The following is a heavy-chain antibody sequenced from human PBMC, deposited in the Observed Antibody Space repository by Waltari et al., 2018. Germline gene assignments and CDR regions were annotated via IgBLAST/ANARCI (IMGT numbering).Heavy chain of an antibody. Sequence: EVQLVESGGGLVQPGGSLKFSCSASGFIFSDSVIHWVRQAYGKGLEWVGRIRTKGNSYATAFAASVRGRFTISRDDSKNTAYLQMNSLETEDTAVYYCTRWVQGVYSNFDLWGRGTLVTVSS. V-gene: IGHV3-73*02. CDR3: TRWVQGVYSNFDL. J-gene: IGHJ2*01. CDR2: IRTKGNSYAT. D-gene: IGHD1-1*01. CDR1: GFIFSDSV.